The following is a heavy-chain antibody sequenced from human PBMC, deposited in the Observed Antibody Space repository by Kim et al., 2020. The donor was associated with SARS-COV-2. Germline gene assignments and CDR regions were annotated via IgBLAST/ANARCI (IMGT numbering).Heavy chain of an antibody. V-gene: IGHV1-69*02. D-gene: IGHD3-22*01. CDR2: A. Sequence: ANYAQKFQGRVTITADKSTSTAYMELSSLRSEDTAVYYCASLAGYYDTLVWGQGTMVTVSS. J-gene: IGHJ3*01. CDR3: ASLAGYYDTLV.